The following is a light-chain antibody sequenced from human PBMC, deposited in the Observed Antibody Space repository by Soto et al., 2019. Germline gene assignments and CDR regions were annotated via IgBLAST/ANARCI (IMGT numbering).Light chain of an antibody. CDR2: GTS. CDR1: QSVSSN. V-gene: IGKV3-15*01. Sequence: TGLTQSPATLSVSPGARATLSCRASQSVSSNLAWYQQKPGQSPRPPIYGTSTRATGIPARFSGSGSGKEFTLTISSHPSEDFVVYYWHQYNFWRTFGQGTKVDIK. J-gene: IGKJ1*01. CDR3: HQYNFWRT.